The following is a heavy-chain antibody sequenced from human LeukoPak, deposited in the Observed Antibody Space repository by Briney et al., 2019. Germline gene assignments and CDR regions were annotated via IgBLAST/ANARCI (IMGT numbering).Heavy chain of an antibody. CDR1: GFTFSTYA. Sequence: PGGSLRLSCATSGFTFSTYAMTWVRQAPRRGLGWVSLISGSGRGTHYADSVKGRFTISRDNSKNILYLHMDSLRADDTAVYYCARSGTEDGYNIYFDHWGQGTLVTVSS. V-gene: IGHV3-23*01. D-gene: IGHD5-24*01. J-gene: IGHJ4*02. CDR2: ISGSGRGT. CDR3: ARSGTEDGYNIYFDH.